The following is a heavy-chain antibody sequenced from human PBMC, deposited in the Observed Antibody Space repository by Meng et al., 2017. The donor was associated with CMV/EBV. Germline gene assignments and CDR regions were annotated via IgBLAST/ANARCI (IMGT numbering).Heavy chain of an antibody. Sequence: GGSLRLSCAASGFTFSSYGMNWVRQAPGKGLEWVAFIRYDGSNKYYADSVKGRFTISRDNSKNTLYLQMNSLRAEDTAVYYCAKGQVSLSSGMDVWGQGTTVTVSS. CDR3: AKGQVSLSSGMDV. D-gene: IGHD6-6*01. J-gene: IGHJ6*02. V-gene: IGHV3-30*02. CDR1: GFTFSSYG. CDR2: IRYDGSNK.